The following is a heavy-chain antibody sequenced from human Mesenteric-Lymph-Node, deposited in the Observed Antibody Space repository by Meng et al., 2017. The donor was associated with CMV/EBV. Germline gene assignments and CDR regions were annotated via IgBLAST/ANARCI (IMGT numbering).Heavy chain of an antibody. Sequence: GGSLRLSCAASGFTFSSFNMNWVRQAPGKGLEWVSYISGGSGTVYFADSVKGRFSISRDNAKNSLYLQMNSLRAEDTAVYYCARRYYDFWSGLLTGAFDIWGQGTMVTVSS. CDR3: ARRYYDFWSGLLTGAFDI. V-gene: IGHV3-48*04. CDR1: GFTFSSFN. D-gene: IGHD3-3*01. CDR2: ISGGSGTV. J-gene: IGHJ3*02.